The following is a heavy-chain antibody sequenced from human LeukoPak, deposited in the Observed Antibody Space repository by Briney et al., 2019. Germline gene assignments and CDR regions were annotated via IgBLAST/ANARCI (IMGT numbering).Heavy chain of an antibody. CDR1: GFTFSSYG. V-gene: IGHV3-23*01. J-gene: IGHJ4*02. CDR2: ISVSGGNT. D-gene: IGHD3-9*01. CDR3: AKRRTNYDILTGDFDY. Sequence: PGGSLRLSCEASGFTFSSYGMSWVRQASGKGLEWVSGISVSGGNTFYADSVKGRFTISRDNSKNTLYLQMSSLRAEDTAVYYCAKRRTNYDILTGDFDYWGQGTLVTVSS.